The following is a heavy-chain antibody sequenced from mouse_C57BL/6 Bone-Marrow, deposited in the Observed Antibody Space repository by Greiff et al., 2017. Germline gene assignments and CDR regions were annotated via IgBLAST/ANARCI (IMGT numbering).Heavy chain of an antibody. CDR2: IWTGGGT. CDR1: GFSFTSYA. D-gene: IGHD1-1*01. J-gene: IGHJ3*01. Sequence: VMLVESGPGLVAPSPSLSISCTVSGFSFTSYAISWVRQPPGKGLEWLGVIWTGGGTNYNSALKSRLSISKDNSKSQVFLKMNSLHTDDTARDYCARNRLINTVGGFAYWGQGTLVTVSA. CDR3: ARNRLINTVGGFAY. V-gene: IGHV2-9-1*01.